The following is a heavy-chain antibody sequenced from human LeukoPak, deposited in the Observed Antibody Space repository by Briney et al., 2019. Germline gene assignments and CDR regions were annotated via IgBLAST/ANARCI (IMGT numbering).Heavy chain of an antibody. J-gene: IGHJ6*03. CDR2: IYTSGST. CDR3: ARRAKGYYYDSSGYPAGYMDV. V-gene: IGHV4-4*09. Sequence: LETLSLTCTVSGGSISSYYWSWIRQPPGKGLEWIGYIYTSGSTNYNPSLKSRVNISVDTSKNQFSLKLSSVTAADTAVYYCARRAKGYYYDSSGYPAGYMDVWGKGTTVTVSS. D-gene: IGHD3-22*01. CDR1: GGSISSYY.